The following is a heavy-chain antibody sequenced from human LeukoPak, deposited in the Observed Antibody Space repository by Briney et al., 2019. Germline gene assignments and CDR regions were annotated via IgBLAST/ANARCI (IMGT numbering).Heavy chain of an antibody. J-gene: IGHJ6*02. CDR3: ASRDKGYYYGMDV. Sequence: GGSLRLSCAASGFTVSSNYMSWVRHTPGKGLEWVSLIYSGGSTYYEDSVKGRLTISRDNSENTLYLQMNSLRAEDTAVYYCASRDKGYYYGMDVWGQGTTVTVSS. CDR2: IYSGGST. V-gene: IGHV3-66*01. D-gene: IGHD5-24*01. CDR1: GFTVSSNY.